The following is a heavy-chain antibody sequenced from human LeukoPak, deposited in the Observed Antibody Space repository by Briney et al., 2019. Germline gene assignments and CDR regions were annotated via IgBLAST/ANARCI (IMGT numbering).Heavy chain of an antibody. CDR3: ARGTSVRNPLFS. Sequence: GGSLRLSCAASGFTFSSYSMNWVRQAPGKGLEWVSSISSSSSYIYYADSVKGRFTISRDNAKNSLYLQMNSLRAEDTAVYYCARGTSVRNPLFSWGQGTLVTVSS. CDR1: GFTFSSYS. CDR2: ISSSSSYI. V-gene: IGHV3-21*01. J-gene: IGHJ5*02. D-gene: IGHD1-14*01.